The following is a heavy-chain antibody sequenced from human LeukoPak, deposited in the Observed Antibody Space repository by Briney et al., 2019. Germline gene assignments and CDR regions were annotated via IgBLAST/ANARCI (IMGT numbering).Heavy chain of an antibody. V-gene: IGHV1-8*01. CDR2: MNPNSGNT. CDR1: GCTFTSYD. J-gene: IGHJ4*02. CDR3: ARDTRNYFDY. Sequence: ASVKVSCKASGCTFTSYDINWVRQATGQGLEWMGWMNPNSGNTGYAQKFQGRVTMTRDTSISTAYMELSRLRSDDTAVYYCARDTRNYFDYWGQGTLVTVSS.